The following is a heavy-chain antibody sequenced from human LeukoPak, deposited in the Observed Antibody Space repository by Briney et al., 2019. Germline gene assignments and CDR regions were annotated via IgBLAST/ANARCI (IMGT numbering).Heavy chain of an antibody. J-gene: IGHJ4*02. CDR3: MTELLGY. Sequence: GGSLRLSCAASGFTFSSYAMHWVRQAPGRGLEFVASIRGDGNEKYYMDSMKGRLTISRDNAKNSLFLQMSGLRAEDTAVYYCMTELLGYRGQGALVTVSS. D-gene: IGHD1-14*01. V-gene: IGHV3-7*03. CDR2: IRGDGNEK. CDR1: GFTFSSYA.